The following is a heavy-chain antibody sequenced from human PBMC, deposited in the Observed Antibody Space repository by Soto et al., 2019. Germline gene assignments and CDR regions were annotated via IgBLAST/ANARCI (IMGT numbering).Heavy chain of an antibody. CDR2: IKKDGSEK. J-gene: IGHJ4*02. D-gene: IGHD3-3*01. CDR3: AKLGSGYYTGLYFEY. Sequence: EVQLVESGGALVQRGGSLRLSCAASGFTFGDYWMSWVRQAPGKGLEWVVHIKKDGSEKYYVDSVKGRFTVSRDNAEKSLFLQMNSLRAEDMAVYYCAKLGSGYYTGLYFEYWGQGTLVTVSS. CDR1: GFTFGDYW. V-gene: IGHV3-7*03.